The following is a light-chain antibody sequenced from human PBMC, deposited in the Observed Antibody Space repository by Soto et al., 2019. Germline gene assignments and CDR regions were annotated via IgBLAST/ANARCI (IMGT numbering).Light chain of an antibody. J-gene: IGLJ3*02. Sequence: QSALTQPPSVSGSPGQSVTISCTGTSSDVGSYNRVSWYQQPPGTAPKLMIYEVSNRPSGVPDRFFGSTSGHSASLTISGLQAEDEADYYCSSFTSSNTWVFGGGTKLTVL. CDR1: SSDVGSYNR. CDR2: EVS. CDR3: SSFTSSNTWV. V-gene: IGLV2-18*02.